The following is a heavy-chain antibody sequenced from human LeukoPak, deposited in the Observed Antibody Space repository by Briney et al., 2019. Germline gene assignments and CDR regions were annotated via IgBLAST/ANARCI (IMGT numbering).Heavy chain of an antibody. V-gene: IGHV4-61*02. D-gene: IGHD2-2*01. CDR3: ARDHTLGYCSSTSCYGGWFDP. J-gene: IGHJ5*02. CDR2: IYTSGST. Sequence: SQTLSLTSTVSGGSISSGSYYWSWIRQPAGKGLEWIGRIYTSGSTNYNPSLKSRVTISVDTSKNQFSPKLSSVTAADTAVYYCARDHTLGYCSSTSCYGGWFDPWGQGTLVTVSS. CDR1: GGSISSGSYY.